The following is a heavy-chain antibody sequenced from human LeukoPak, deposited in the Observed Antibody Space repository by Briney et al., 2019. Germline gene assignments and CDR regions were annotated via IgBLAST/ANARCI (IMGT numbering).Heavy chain of an antibody. Sequence: GGSLRLSCAASGFTFSSYAMSWVRQAPGKGLEWVSAISGGGDTTYYAADSVKGRFTISRDNSKNTLYLQMHSLRAEDTALYYCAKLSGTSCYNGIDYWGQGTLVTVSS. CDR1: GFTFSSYA. CDR2: ISGGGDTT. D-gene: IGHD2-2*02. CDR3: AKLSGTSCYNGIDY. J-gene: IGHJ4*02. V-gene: IGHV3-23*01.